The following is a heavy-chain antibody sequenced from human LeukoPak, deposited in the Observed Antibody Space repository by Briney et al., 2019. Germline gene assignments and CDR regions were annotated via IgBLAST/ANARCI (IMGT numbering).Heavy chain of an antibody. CDR2: IYSGGST. CDR3: ARVGGGSYWGNYYGMDV. V-gene: IGHV3-66*01. D-gene: IGHD1-26*01. CDR1: RFTVSSNY. Sequence: GGSLRLSCAASRFTVSSNYMSWVRQAPGKGLEWVSVIYSGGSTYYADSVKGRFTISRDNSKNTLYLQMNSLRAEDTAVYYCARVGGGSYWGNYYGMDVWGQGTTVTVSS. J-gene: IGHJ6*02.